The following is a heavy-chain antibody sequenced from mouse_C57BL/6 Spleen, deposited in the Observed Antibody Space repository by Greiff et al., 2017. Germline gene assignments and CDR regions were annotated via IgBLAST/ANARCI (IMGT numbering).Heavy chain of an antibody. CDR2: INPGSGGT. J-gene: IGHJ2*01. CDR3: ARGGYYGSSYVWYFDY. V-gene: IGHV1-54*01. D-gene: IGHD1-1*01. Sequence: QVQLQQSGAELVRPGTSVKVSCKASGYAFTNYLIEWVKQRPGQGLEWIGVINPGSGGTNYNEKFKGKATLTADKSSSTAYMQLSSLTSEDSAVYFCARGGYYGSSYVWYFDYWGQGTTLTVSS. CDR1: GYAFTNYL.